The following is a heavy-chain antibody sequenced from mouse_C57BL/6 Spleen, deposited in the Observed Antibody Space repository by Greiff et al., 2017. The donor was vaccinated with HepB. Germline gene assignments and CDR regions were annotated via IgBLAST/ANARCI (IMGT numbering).Heavy chain of an antibody. CDR1: GFSLTSYG. CDR3: ARNGYYGSSSWFAY. CDR2: IWSGGST. J-gene: IGHJ3*01. Sequence: VQLVESGPGLVQPSQSLSITCTVSGFSLTSYGVHWVRQSPGKGLEWLGVIWSGGSTDYNAAFISRLSISKDNSKSQVFFKMNSLQADDTAIYYCARNGYYGSSSWFAYWGQGTLVTVSA. V-gene: IGHV2-2*01. D-gene: IGHD1-1*01.